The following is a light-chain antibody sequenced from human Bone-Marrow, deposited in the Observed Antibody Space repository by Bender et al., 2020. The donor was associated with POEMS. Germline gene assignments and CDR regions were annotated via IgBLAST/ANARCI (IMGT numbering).Light chain of an antibody. CDR1: SDDIGTYNL. V-gene: IGLV2-14*02. J-gene: IGLJ2*01. CDR3: QSYDSGLSVV. CDR2: EDT. Sequence: QSVPTQPASVSGSPGQSLTISCIGTSDDIGTYNLVTWYQHHPGKAPKLMIYEDTKRPSGVPDRFSGSKSGTSASLAITGLQAEDEGDYYCQSYDSGLSVVFGGGTKLTVL.